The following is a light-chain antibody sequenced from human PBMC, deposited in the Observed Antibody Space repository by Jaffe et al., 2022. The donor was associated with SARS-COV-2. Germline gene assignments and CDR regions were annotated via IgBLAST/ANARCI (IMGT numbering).Light chain of an antibody. CDR2: DAI. V-gene: IGKV1-33*01. CDR3: LQYESLPLT. J-gene: IGKJ4*01. CDR1: HDISTF. Sequence: DVQMTQSPSSLSASIGDSVTITCQASHDISTFVNWYQQRPGRAPVLLISDAIHLETGVSSRFSGSGSGTDFTLAISSLRPEDFATYFCLQYESLPLTFGGGTKVELK.